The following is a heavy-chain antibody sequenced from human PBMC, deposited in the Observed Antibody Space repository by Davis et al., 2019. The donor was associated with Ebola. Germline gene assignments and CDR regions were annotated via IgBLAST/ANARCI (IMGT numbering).Heavy chain of an antibody. CDR2: IYPGDSDA. D-gene: IGHD3-10*01. CDR3: TRRMVRDGLDV. CDR1: GYTFAQYW. J-gene: IGHJ3*01. V-gene: IGHV5-51*01. Sequence: GESLKISCKGSGYTFAQYWLGWVRQKPGSGLEWMGIIYPGDSDARYSPSVQGQVTFSVDKSTSTAYLQWSSLKASDTAVYYCTRRMVRDGLDVWGQGTVVTVSS.